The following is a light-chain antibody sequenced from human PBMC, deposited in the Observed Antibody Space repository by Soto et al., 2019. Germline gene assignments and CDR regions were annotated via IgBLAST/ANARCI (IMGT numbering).Light chain of an antibody. J-gene: IGKJ4*01. CDR3: QQSYSTPQT. CDR2: GAS. CDR1: QSISSSF. V-gene: IGKV3-20*01. Sequence: EIVLTQSPGTLSLSPGERATLSCRASQSISSSFLAWYQQRPGQAPRLLIFGASYRATGIPDRFSGSGSGTDFTLTISRLEPEDFATYYCQQSYSTPQTFGGGTKVDIK.